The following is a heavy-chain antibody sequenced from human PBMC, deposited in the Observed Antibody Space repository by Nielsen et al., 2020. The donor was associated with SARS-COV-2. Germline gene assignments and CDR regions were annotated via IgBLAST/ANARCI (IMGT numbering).Heavy chain of an antibody. Sequence: SLKISCAASGFTFDDYAMHWVRQAPGKGLEWVSGISWNSGSIGYADSVKGRFTISRDNAKNSLYLQMNSLRAEDTALYYCAKDPRENWYFDLWGRGTLATVSS. CDR1: GFTFDDYA. V-gene: IGHV3-9*01. J-gene: IGHJ2*01. CDR2: ISWNSGSI. CDR3: AKDPRENWYFDL.